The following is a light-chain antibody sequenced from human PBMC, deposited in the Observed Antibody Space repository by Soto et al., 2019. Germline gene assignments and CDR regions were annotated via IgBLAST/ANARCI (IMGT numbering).Light chain of an antibody. CDR3: MQALQTTWT. CDR1: QSLLHSNGYNY. V-gene: IGKV2-28*01. J-gene: IGKJ1*01. CDR2: LGS. Sequence: DIVMTQSPLSLPVTPGEPASISCRSSQSLLHSNGYNYLDWYLQKPGQSPQLLIYLGSNRASGVPDRFSGSGSGTYFTLKISRVEVEDVGVYYCMQALQTTWTFGQGTKVEIK.